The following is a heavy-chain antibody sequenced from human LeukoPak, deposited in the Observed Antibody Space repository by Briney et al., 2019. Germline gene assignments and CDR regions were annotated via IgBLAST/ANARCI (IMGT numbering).Heavy chain of an antibody. CDR1: GDSISSTNYY. J-gene: IGHJ4*02. CDR3: ATSSWYILPAVY. CDR2: IYYSGST. V-gene: IGHV4-39*01. D-gene: IGHD6-13*01. Sequence: SETLSLTCTVSGDSISSTNYYWGWIRQPPGKGLEWIGSIYYSGSTYYNPSLQSRVTISVDTSKNQVSLKLSSVTAADTAVYYCATSSWYILPAVYWGQGTLVTISS.